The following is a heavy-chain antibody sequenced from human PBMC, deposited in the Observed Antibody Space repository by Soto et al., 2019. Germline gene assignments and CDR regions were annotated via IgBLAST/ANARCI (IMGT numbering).Heavy chain of an antibody. CDR3: AHSIVVVVAATPSPGYFDY. CDR1: GFSLSTSGVG. V-gene: IGHV2-5*02. J-gene: IGHJ4*02. D-gene: IGHD2-15*01. Sequence: SGPTLVKPTQTLTLTCTFSGFSLSTSGVGVGWIRQPPGKALEWLALIYWDDDKRYSPSLKNRLTITKDNSKNQVVLTMTNMDPVDTATYSCAHSIVVVVAATPSPGYFDYWGQGTLVTVSS. CDR2: IYWDDDK.